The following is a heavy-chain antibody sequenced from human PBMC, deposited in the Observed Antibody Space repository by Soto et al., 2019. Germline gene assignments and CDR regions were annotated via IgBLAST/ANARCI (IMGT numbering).Heavy chain of an antibody. CDR3: ASVNCFSKRTNSNGYYGMDV. Sequence: SETLSLTCTVSGDSVSTNSYSWGWIRQSPGKGLEWIGTIYSSENTYYNPSLLSRVTISVDTSKNEFSLRLSSVTAADTAVYYFASVNCFSKRTNSNGYYGMDVWGQGTTVTVSS. CDR2: IYSSENT. CDR1: GDSVSTNSYS. D-gene: IGHD4-4*01. V-gene: IGHV4-39*01. J-gene: IGHJ6*02.